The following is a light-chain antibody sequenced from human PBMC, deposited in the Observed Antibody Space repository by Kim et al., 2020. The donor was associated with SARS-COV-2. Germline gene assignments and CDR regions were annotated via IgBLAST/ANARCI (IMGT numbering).Light chain of an antibody. CDR1: QSVSRSY. Sequence: ELVLTQFPGTLSLSPGERGTLSCRASQSVSRSYLAWYQQRPGQAPSLLIYDASNRATGVPDRFSGSGSGTDFTLTISRVEPEDVAVFYCQQYGSSPYTFGQGTKLEI. V-gene: IGKV3-20*01. CDR2: DAS. J-gene: IGKJ2*01. CDR3: QQYGSSPYT.